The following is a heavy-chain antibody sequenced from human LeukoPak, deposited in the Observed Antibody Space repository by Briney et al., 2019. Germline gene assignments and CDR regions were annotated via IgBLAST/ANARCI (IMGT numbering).Heavy chain of an antibody. V-gene: IGHV4-38-2*02. J-gene: IGHJ6*03. CDR2: IYHNGNT. CDR1: GSSINSVYS. D-gene: IGHD6-13*01. Sequence: SETLSLTCTVFGSSINSVYSWGWIRQPPGKGLEWIGSIYHNGNTYYNSPLKSRVTISVHTSENQFSLKLSSVTAADTAVYYCARDRQHYYYYYMDVWGKGTTVTVSS. CDR3: ARDRQHYYYYYMDV.